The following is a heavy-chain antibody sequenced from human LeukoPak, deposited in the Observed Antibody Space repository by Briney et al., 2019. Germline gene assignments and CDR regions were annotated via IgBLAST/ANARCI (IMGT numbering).Heavy chain of an antibody. CDR2: INPNSGGT. D-gene: IGHD3-16*01. CDR1: GYTFTGYY. V-gene: IGHV1-2*02. CDR3: ARDLVLGGTFDY. Sequence: ASVKVSCKASGYTFTGYYMHWVRQAPGQGLEWMGWINPNSGGTNYAQKFQGRVTMTRDTSISTAYMELSRLRSDDTAVYYCARDLVLGGTFDYWGQGTLVTVFS. J-gene: IGHJ4*02.